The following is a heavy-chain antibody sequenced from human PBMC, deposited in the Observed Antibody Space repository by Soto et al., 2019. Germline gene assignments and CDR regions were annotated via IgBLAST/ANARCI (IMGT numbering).Heavy chain of an antibody. D-gene: IGHD3-16*02. CDR1: GFTFDDYA. CDR2: ISWNSGSI. J-gene: IGHJ3*02. V-gene: IGHV3-9*01. CDR3: ANLGEVIDHGGAFDI. Sequence: EVQLVESGGGLVQPGRSLRLSCAASGFTFDDYAMHWVRQAPGKGLEWVSGISWNSGSIGYADSVKGRFTISRDNAKNSLYLQMNSLRAEDTALYYCANLGEVIDHGGAFDIWGQGTMVTVSS.